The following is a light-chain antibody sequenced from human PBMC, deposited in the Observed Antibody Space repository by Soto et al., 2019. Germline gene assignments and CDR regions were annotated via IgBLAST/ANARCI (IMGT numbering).Light chain of an antibody. CDR2: AVS. CDR3: QHSYGTPRT. V-gene: IGKV1-39*01. Sequence: DIQMTQSPSTLSGSVGDRVTITCRASQSISTYLNWYQHKPGKAPNVLIYAVSSLQSGVPSRFSGSGSGTDFTLTITSLQPEDSATYYCQHSYGTPRTFGQGTKVDIK. J-gene: IGKJ1*01. CDR1: QSISTY.